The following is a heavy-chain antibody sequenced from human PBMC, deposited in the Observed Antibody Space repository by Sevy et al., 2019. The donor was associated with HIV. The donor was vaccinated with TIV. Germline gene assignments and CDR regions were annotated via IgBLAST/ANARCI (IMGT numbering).Heavy chain of an antibody. CDR2: TYYRSKWYN. V-gene: IGHV6-1*01. J-gene: IGHJ5*02. CDR1: GDSVSSNSAA. Sequence: QSQTLSLTCAISGDSVSSNSAARNWIRQSPSRGLEWLGRTYYRSKWYNDYAVSVKSRITINPDTSKNQFSLQLNSVTPEDTAVYYCARDRGLRLYSSSWYGWFDPWGQGTLVTVSS. D-gene: IGHD6-13*01. CDR3: ARDRGLRLYSSSWYGWFDP.